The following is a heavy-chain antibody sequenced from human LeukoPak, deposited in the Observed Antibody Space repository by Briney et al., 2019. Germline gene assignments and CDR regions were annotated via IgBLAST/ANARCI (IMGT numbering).Heavy chain of an antibody. Sequence: GASVKVSCKTAGGTFNSYAINWVRQAPGQGLEWMGGIIPRLGTTKYIQKVQGRMTITTDESTTTAYIELSSLRSEDTAVYYCAADGTDWGQGTLVPVSS. J-gene: IGHJ4*02. CDR3: AADGTD. CDR1: GGTFNSYA. CDR2: IIPRLGTT. V-gene: IGHV1-69*05.